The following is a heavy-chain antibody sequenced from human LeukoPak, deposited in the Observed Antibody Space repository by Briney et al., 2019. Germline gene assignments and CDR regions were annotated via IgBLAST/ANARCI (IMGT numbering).Heavy chain of an antibody. CDR2: IKSKTDGGTT. CDR3: TTIRYSSSWFDY. CDR1: GFTFSNAW. J-gene: IGHJ4*02. D-gene: IGHD6-13*01. V-gene: IGHV3-15*01. Sequence: GGSLRLSCAASGFTFSNAWMSWVRQAPGKGLEWVGRIKSKTDGGTTDYAAPVKGRFTISRDDSKNTLYLQMNSLKTEDTAVYYCTTIRYSSSWFDYWGQGTLVTVSS.